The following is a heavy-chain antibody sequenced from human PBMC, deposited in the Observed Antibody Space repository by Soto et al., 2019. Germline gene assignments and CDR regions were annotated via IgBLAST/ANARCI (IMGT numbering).Heavy chain of an antibody. J-gene: IGHJ6*02. D-gene: IGHD6-13*01. V-gene: IGHV1-24*01. Sequence: ASVKVSCKVSGCTLTELCMHWVRQAPGKGLEWMGGFDPEDGETIYAQKFQGRVTMTEDTSTDTAYMELSSLRSEDTAVYYCATDIAAAGANPYYYYYGMDVWGQGTTVTVSS. CDR2: FDPEDGET. CDR3: ATDIAAAGANPYYYYYGMDV. CDR1: GCTLTELC.